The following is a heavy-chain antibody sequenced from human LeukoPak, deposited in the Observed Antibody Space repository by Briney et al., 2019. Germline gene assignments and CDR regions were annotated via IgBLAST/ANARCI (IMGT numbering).Heavy chain of an antibody. D-gene: IGHD3-16*01. CDR1: GFTFSDFT. J-gene: IGHJ4*02. CDR2: VSGVSTYL. Sequence: GGSLRLSCVGSGFTFSDFTMTWVRQAPGKGLEWVSSVSGVSTYLTYADSVRGRFTISRDNAKRQVYLQMNSLRVEDTALYYCVRVATAQVTLLPHFDHWGQGILVTVSS. V-gene: IGHV3-21*01. CDR3: VRVATAQVTLLPHFDH.